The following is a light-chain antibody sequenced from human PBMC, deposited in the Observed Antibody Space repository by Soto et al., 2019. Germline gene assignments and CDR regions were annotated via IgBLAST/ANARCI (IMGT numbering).Light chain of an antibody. V-gene: IGLV2-14*01. J-gene: IGLJ1*01. Sequence: QSALTQPASVSGSPGQSITISCTGTSSDVGGYDYVSWYQIHPGKAPKLMVFEVSNRPSGVSYRFSGSKSGNTASLTISGLQAEDEADYFSSSYSLSTAYLFGTGTKVTVL. CDR2: EVS. CDR3: SSYSLSTAYL. CDR1: SSDVGGYDY.